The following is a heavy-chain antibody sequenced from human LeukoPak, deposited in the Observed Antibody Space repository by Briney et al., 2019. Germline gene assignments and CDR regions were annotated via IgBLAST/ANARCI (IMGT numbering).Heavy chain of an antibody. Sequence: PSETLSLTCTVSGGSISSYYWSWIRQPPGKGLEWIGYIYYSGSTNYNPSLKSRVTISVDTSKNQFSLKLSSVTAADTAVYYCATGTLDKYSGYDYWGQGTLVTVSS. CDR2: IYYSGST. CDR3: ATGTLDKYSGYDY. V-gene: IGHV4-59*01. CDR1: GGSISSYY. D-gene: IGHD5-12*01. J-gene: IGHJ4*02.